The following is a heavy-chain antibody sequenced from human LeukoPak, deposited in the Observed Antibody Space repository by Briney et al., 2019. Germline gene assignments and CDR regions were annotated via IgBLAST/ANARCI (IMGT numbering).Heavy chain of an antibody. CDR1: GYTFTGYY. J-gene: IGHJ4*02. D-gene: IGHD5-12*01. CDR3: AIDGSGYALRPTTHPPDY. Sequence: GASVKVSCKASGYTFTGYYMHWVRQAPGQGLEWMGWINPNSGGTNYAQKFQGRVTMTRDTSISTAYMELSRLRSDDTAVYYCAIDGSGYALRPTTHPPDYWGQGTLVTVSS. V-gene: IGHV1-2*02. CDR2: INPNSGGT.